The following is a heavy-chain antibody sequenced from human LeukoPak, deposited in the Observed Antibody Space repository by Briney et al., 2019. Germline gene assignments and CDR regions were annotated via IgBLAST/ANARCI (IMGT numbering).Heavy chain of an antibody. CDR3: TRSSWATNDY. V-gene: IGHV3-15*01. D-gene: IGHD6-13*01. Sequence: GGSLRLSCAASGFTFSNAWMSGVRQAPGKGLERVGRIKRKTDGGTTDYAAPVKGRFTISRDDSKNTLYLQMNSLKTEDTAVYYCTRSSWATNDYWGQGTLVTVSS. CDR1: GFTFSNAW. J-gene: IGHJ4*02. CDR2: IKRKTDGGTT.